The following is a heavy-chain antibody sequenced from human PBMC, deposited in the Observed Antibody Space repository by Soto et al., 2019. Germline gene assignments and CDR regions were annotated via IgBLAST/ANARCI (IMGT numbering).Heavy chain of an antibody. CDR1: GYTLTELS. CDR2: FDPEDGET. V-gene: IGHV1-24*01. D-gene: IGHD3-10*01. CDR3: VTLPGLVRGELPGYYFDY. J-gene: IGHJ4*02. Sequence: QVQLVQSGAEVKKPGASVKVSCKVSGYTLTELSMHWVRQAPGKGLEWMGGFDPEDGETIYAQKFQGRVTMTEDTSTDTAYMELSSLRSEDTAVYYCVTLPGLVRGELPGYYFDYWGQGTLVTVSS.